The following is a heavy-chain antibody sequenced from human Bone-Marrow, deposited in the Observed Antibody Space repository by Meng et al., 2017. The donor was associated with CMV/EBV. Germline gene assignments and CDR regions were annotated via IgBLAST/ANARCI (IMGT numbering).Heavy chain of an antibody. D-gene: IGHD5-18*01. J-gene: IGHJ6*02. CDR2: ISAYNGNT. CDR3: AREEAYSYGFDYYYYGMDV. V-gene: IGHV1-18*01. Sequence: ASVKVSCKASGYTFTSYGISWVRQAPGQGLEWMGWISAYNGNTNYAQKLQGRVTMTTDTSTSTAYMELRSLRSDDTAVYYCAREEAYSYGFDYYYYGMDVWGQGTTVTVYS. CDR1: GYTFTSYG.